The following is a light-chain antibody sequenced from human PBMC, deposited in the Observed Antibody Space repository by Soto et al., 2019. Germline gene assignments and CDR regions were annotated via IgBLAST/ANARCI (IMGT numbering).Light chain of an antibody. J-gene: IGKJ4*01. V-gene: IGKV3-11*01. Sequence: VTQSPATLSVSPWERATLSCGASQSVSSYLAWYQQKPGQAPRLLIYDASNRATGIPARFSGSGSGTDFTLTISSLESEDFAVYYCQQRSNWPLTFGGGTKVDIK. CDR2: DAS. CDR3: QQRSNWPLT. CDR1: QSVSSY.